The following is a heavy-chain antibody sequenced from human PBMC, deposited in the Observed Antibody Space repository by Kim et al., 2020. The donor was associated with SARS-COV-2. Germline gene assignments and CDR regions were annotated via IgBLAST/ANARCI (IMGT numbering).Heavy chain of an antibody. CDR1: GFTFDDYA. CDR3: ATLWSRYYYGMDV. CDR2: ISWNSGSI. V-gene: IGHV3-9*01. J-gene: IGHJ6*02. D-gene: IGHD3-10*01. Sequence: GGSLRLSCAASGFTFDDYAMHWVRQAPGKGLEWVSGISWNSGSIGYADSVKGRFTISRDNAKNSLYLQMNSLRAEDTALYYCATLWSRYYYGMDVWGQGTTVTVSS.